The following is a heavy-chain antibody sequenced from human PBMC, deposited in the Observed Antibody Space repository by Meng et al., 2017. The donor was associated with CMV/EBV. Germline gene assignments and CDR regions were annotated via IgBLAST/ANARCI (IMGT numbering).Heavy chain of an antibody. CDR2: INHSGST. J-gene: IGHJ4*02. Sequence: GARPFKPSEAPALTCAVYGGSFRGYYWSWIRQPPGKGLEWIGEINHSGSTNYNPSLKSRVTISVDTSKNQFSLKLSSVTAADTAVYYCARAKIMYYYDSSGYYYDYWGQGTLVTVSS. CDR3: ARAKIMYYYDSSGYYYDY. D-gene: IGHD3-22*01. CDR1: GGSFRGYY. V-gene: IGHV4-34*01.